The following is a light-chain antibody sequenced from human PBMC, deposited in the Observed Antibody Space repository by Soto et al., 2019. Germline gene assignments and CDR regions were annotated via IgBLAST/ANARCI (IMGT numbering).Light chain of an antibody. CDR3: QQSYSTTWT. CDR1: QGISTY. CDR2: AAS. Sequence: DIQLTQSPSFLSASVGDRVTITFRASQGISTYLNWYQQKPGKAPKLLIYAASSLQSGVPSRFSGSGSETDFTLTISSLQPEDFATYSCQQSYSTTWTFGQGTKVDIK. J-gene: IGKJ1*01. V-gene: IGKV1-39*01.